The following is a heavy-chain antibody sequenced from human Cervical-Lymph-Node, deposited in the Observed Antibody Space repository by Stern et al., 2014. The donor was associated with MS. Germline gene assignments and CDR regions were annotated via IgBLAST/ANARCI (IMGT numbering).Heavy chain of an antibody. CDR2: IYWDDDK. CDR3: AHSQQYYDFWNAYYIGNFDY. V-gene: IGHV2-5*02. CDR1: GFSLSTSGVG. J-gene: IGHJ4*02. Sequence: QVTLRESGPTLVKPTQTLTLTCTFSGFSLSTSGVGVAWIRQPPGEALEWLALIYWDDDKRYSPSLETRLTITKASENQVVLIMTSMDPVDTATYYCAHSQQYYDFWNAYYIGNFDYWGQGTPVTVSS. D-gene: IGHD3-3*01.